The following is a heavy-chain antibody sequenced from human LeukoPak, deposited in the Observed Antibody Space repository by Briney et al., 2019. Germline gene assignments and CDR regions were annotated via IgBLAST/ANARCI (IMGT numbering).Heavy chain of an antibody. J-gene: IGHJ4*02. V-gene: IGHV1-2*04. CDR1: GYTFTGYY. D-gene: IGHD2-15*01. CDR3: AVGYCSGGSCYSLGY. Sequence: GASVKVSCKASGYTFTGYYMHWVRQAPGQGPEWMGWINPNSGGTNYAQKFQGWVTMTRDTSISTAYMELSRLRSDDTAVYYCAVGYCSGGSCYSLGYWGQGTLVTVSS. CDR2: INPNSGGT.